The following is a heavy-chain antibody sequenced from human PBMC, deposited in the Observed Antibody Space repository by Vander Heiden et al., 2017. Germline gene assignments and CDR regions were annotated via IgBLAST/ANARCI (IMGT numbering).Heavy chain of an antibody. CDR3: ARDSGGGLGLGVTCWRYDAFDM. CDR2: IKHDGAEK. CDR1: GFTFSKYW. V-gene: IGHV3-7*01. Sequence: EVQLVESGGGLVQPGGSLRLSCAASGFTFSKYWMTWVRQAPGKGLEWVANIKHDGAEKFYVGSARGRFTISRDNAENSLHLQMNSLRAADTAVYYCARDSGGGLGLGVTCWRYDAFDMWCQGTMVTVSS. D-gene: IGHD2-21*02. J-gene: IGHJ3*02.